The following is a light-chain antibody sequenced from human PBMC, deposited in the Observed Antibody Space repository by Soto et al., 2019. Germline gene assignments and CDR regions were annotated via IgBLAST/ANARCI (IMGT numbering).Light chain of an antibody. Sequence: DIVMTQSPVSLPVTPGESASISCRSSQTLLYRNGNNYLNWYLQKPGQSPQLLIFLASTRASGVTDRISGSGAGTDFTLRISRVEAEDVGVYYCMQALQSPATFGGGTKVEIK. CDR1: QTLLYRNGNNY. CDR3: MQALQSPAT. CDR2: LAS. J-gene: IGKJ4*01. V-gene: IGKV2-28*01.